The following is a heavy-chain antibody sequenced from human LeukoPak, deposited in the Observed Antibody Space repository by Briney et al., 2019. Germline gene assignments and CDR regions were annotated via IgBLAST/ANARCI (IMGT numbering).Heavy chain of an antibody. CDR1: GYTFTSYY. J-gene: IGHJ4*02. D-gene: IGHD6-19*01. CDR3: ARDPRRIAVAGYAFDY. V-gene: IGHV1-46*01. Sequence: ASVKVSCKASGYTFTSYYMHWVRQAPGQGLEWMGIINPSGGSTSYAQKFQGRVTMTRDTSTSTVYMELSSLRSEGTAVYYCARDPRRIAVAGYAFDYWGQGTLVTVSS. CDR2: INPSGGST.